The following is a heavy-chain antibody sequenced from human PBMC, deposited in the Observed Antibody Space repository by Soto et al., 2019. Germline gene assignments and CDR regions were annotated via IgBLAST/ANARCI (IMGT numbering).Heavy chain of an antibody. CDR1: GDSFSSGDYK. D-gene: IGHD4-17*01. CDR3: ARSGDYVAFDY. V-gene: IGHV4-30-4*01. CDR2: IYYSGYT. J-gene: IGHJ4*02. Sequence: QVQLQESGPGLVKPSQTLSLTCTVSGDSFSSGDYKWSWIRPPPGKGLEWIGNIYYSGYTYNNPSLKSLLTMSVDTSKNQFSLKLRSVTAADTAVYYCARSGDYVAFDYWGQGTLVTVSS.